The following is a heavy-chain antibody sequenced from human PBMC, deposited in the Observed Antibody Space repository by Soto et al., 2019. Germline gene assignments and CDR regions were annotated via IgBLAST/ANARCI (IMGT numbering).Heavy chain of an antibody. Sequence: SVKVSCKASGGTFSSYAISWVRQAPGQGLEWMGGIIPIFGTANYAQKFQGRVTITADESTSTAYMELSSLKSEYTSVYYCARDFLQNNYDIWSGNCMDCFDQGTTITVAS. CDR1: GGTFSSYA. V-gene: IGHV1-69*13. D-gene: IGHD3-3*01. CDR2: IIPIFGTA. J-gene: IGHJ6*02. CDR3: ARDFLQNNYDIWSGNCMDC.